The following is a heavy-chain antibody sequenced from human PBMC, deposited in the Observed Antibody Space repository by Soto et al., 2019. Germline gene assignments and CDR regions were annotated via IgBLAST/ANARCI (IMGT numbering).Heavy chain of an antibody. CDR2: FDPEEGET. CDR1: GYTPAELS. V-gene: IGHV1-24*01. CDR3: AGGIAAAGTTDYYYCVGV. J-gene: IGHJ6*03. D-gene: IGHD6-13*01. Sequence: ASVNVSCKVSGYTPAELSMHWVRQAPGKGLEWMGGFDPEEGETIYAQKFQGRVTMTEDTSTDTAYMELSSLRSEDTAVYYCAGGIAAAGTTDYYYCVGVWGKGTTVTVSS.